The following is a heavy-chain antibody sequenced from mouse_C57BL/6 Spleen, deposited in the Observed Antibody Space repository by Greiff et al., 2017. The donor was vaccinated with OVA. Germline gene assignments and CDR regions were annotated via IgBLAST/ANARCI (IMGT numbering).Heavy chain of an antibody. CDR2: INPSSGYT. CDR3: ARSEESYASRYFDV. Sequence: QVQLQQSGAELARPGASVKLSCKASGYTFTSYTMHWVQQRPGQGLEWIGYINPSSGYTKYNQKFKDKATLTADNSSSTAYMQLSSLTSEDSAGYYCARSEESYASRYFDVWGTGTTVTVSS. J-gene: IGHJ1*03. V-gene: IGHV1-4*01. CDR1: GYTFTSYT. D-gene: IGHD2-12*01.